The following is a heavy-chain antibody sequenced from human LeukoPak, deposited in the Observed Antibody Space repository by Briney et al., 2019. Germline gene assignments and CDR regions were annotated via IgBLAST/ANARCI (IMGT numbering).Heavy chain of an antibody. Sequence: GRSLRLSCAASGFTFSSYGMHWVRQAPGKGLEWGAVISYDGSNKYYAESVKGRFSISADNFKKTLDLQMRRLRAADTAVYYCAKEPHYGDYFNWFDPWGQGTLVTVSS. V-gene: IGHV3-30*18. CDR1: GFTFSSYG. J-gene: IGHJ5*02. D-gene: IGHD4-17*01. CDR3: AKEPHYGDYFNWFDP. CDR2: ISYDGSNK.